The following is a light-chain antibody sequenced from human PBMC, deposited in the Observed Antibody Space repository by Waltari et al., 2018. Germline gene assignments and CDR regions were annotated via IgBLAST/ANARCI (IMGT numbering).Light chain of an antibody. CDR3: AAWDDSLNGRV. Sequence: QSVLTQPPSASGTPGQGVTIPCSGSSSNIGRNSGSWYQEVPGTAPKLLIYTNNQRPSGVPDRFSGSRSGTSASLAISGLQSEDEANYYCAAWDDSLNGRVFGGGTTVTVL. J-gene: IGLJ3*02. CDR1: SSNIGRNS. V-gene: IGLV1-44*01. CDR2: TNN.